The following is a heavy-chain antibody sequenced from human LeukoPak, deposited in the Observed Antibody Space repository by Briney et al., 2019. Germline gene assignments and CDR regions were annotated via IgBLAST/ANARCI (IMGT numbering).Heavy chain of an antibody. V-gene: IGHV1-69*04. CDR2: IIPILGIA. CDR1: GGTFSSYA. CDR3: ARDRDPMVRGGVIGY. J-gene: IGHJ4*02. Sequence: SVKVSCKASGGTFSSYAISWVRQAPGQGLEWMGRIIPILGIANYAQKFQGRVTITADKSTSTAYMELSSLRSEDTAVYYCARDRDPMVRGGVIGYWGQGTLVTVSS. D-gene: IGHD3-10*01.